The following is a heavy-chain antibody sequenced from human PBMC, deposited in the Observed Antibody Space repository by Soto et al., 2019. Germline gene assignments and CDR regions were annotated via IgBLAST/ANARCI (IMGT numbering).Heavy chain of an antibody. Sequence: QVQLVQSGAEVKQPGSSVKVACRASGGIFSTYAINWVRQAPGQGLEWMGGIIPLFGTANNAQKLQGRVTISADESANIAYMELSSLRSEYTAVYYCARFQYSGTYLHAFDIWGQGTRVTVSS. D-gene: IGHD1-26*01. J-gene: IGHJ3*02. CDR1: GGIFSTYA. CDR3: ARFQYSGTYLHAFDI. V-gene: IGHV1-69*01. CDR2: IIPLFGTA.